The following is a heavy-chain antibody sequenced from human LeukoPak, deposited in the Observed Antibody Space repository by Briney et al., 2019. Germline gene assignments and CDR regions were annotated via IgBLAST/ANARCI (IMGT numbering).Heavy chain of an antibody. V-gene: IGHV3-30*02. CDR3: ARHHITIVRGVINY. CDR1: GFTFSSYG. Sequence: GGSLRLSCAASGFTFSSYGMHWVRQAPGKGLEWVAFIRYDGSNKYYADSVKGRFTISRDNSKNTLYLQMNSLRAEDTAVYYCARHHITIVRGVINYWGQGTLVTVSS. CDR2: IRYDGSNK. D-gene: IGHD3-10*01. J-gene: IGHJ4*02.